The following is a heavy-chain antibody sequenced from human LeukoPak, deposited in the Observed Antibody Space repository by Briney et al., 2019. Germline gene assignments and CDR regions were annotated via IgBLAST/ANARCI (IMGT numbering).Heavy chain of an antibody. CDR2: IKYDGSEE. D-gene: IGHD5/OR15-5a*01. J-gene: IGHJ4*02. Sequence: PTGGSLRLSCVASGFTFSSSWMNWVRQAPGKGLEWVANIKYDGSEEYYVDSVKGRFAISRDNAQNSLYLQMSNLRAEDTAVYYCARDVYRSFDYWGQGTLVTVSS. CDR1: GFTFSSSW. V-gene: IGHV3-7*01. CDR3: ARDVYRSFDY.